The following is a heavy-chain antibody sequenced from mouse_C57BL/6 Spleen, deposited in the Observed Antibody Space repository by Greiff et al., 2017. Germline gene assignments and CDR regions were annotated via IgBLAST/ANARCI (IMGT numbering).Heavy chain of an antibody. CDR3: ASDGNGGFAY. Sequence: VQLQQSGPELVKPGASVKISCKASGYTFTDYYMNWVKQSHGKSLEWIGDINPNNGGTSYNQKFKGKATLTVDKSSSTAYMELRSLTSEDSAVYYCASDGNGGFAYWGQGTLVTVSA. D-gene: IGHD2-1*01. CDR1: GYTFTDYY. J-gene: IGHJ3*01. V-gene: IGHV1-26*01. CDR2: INPNNGGT.